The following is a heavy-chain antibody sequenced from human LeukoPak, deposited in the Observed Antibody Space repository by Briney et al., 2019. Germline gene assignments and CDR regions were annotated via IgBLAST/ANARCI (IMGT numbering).Heavy chain of an antibody. CDR2: INPSGGST. Sequence: GASVKVSCKASGYTFTSYYMHWVRQAPGQGLEWMGIINPSGGSTSYAQKFQGRVTMTRDMSTSTVYMELSSLRSEDTAVYYCARDRGYYYDSSGYEGFDYWGQGTLVTVSS. V-gene: IGHV1-46*01. D-gene: IGHD3-22*01. CDR1: GYTFTSYY. J-gene: IGHJ4*02. CDR3: ARDRGYYYDSSGYEGFDY.